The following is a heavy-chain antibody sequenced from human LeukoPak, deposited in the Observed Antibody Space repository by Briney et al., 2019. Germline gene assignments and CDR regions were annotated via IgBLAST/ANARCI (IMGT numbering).Heavy chain of an antibody. J-gene: IGHJ5*02. Sequence: PGGSLRLSCAASGFSFSSYWMHWVRQAPGKGLEWVSYISSSSSTIYYADSVKGRFTISRDNAKNSLYLQMNSLRDEDTAVYYCAREDGSGSYYKENWFDPWGQGTLVTVSS. CDR3: AREDGSGSYYKENWFDP. D-gene: IGHD3-10*01. CDR1: GFSFSSYW. V-gene: IGHV3-48*02. CDR2: ISSSSSTI.